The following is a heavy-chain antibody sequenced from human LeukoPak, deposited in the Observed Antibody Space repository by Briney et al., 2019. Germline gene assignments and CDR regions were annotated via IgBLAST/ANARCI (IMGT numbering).Heavy chain of an antibody. Sequence: GGSLRLSCAASGFTFSNFARGWFRQAPGKGLEWVSTINYIGGSTYYADSVKGRFTISRDNSKNTLYMQMNSLRAEDTAIYYCAKVPYSDYGSGRPPFMDVWGQGTTVAVS. D-gene: IGHD3-10*01. CDR3: AKVPYSDYGSGRPPFMDV. V-gene: IGHV3-23*01. J-gene: IGHJ6*02. CDR2: INYIGGST. CDR1: GFTFSNFA.